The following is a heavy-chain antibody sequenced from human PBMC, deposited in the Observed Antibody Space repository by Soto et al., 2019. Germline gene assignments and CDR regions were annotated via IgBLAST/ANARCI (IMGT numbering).Heavy chain of an antibody. V-gene: IGHV3-30*03. CDR2: ISYDGSNK. Sequence: QVQLVESGGGVVQPGRSLRLSCAASGFTFSSYGMHWVRQAPGKGLEWVAVISYDGSNKYYADSVKGRFTISRDNSKNTLYLRGSRLRAEDTAVYYCARSPYSVSYLAYVGYWGQGTRVTVSS. J-gene: IGHJ4*02. CDR3: ARSPYSVSYLAYVGY. D-gene: IGHD1-26*01. CDR1: GFTFSSYG.